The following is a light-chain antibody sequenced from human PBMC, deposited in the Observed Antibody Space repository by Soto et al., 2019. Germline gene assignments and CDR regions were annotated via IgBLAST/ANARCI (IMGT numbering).Light chain of an antibody. CDR2: GAS. V-gene: IGKV3-20*01. CDR1: QSVTSN. CDR3: QQYGNSIT. J-gene: IGKJ5*01. Sequence: EIVMTQSPVTLSVSPGERATLCFSASQSVTSNLAWYQQKPGQAPRLLIYGASSRATGIPDRFSGSGSGTDFTLTINRLEPEDFAVYYCQQYGNSITFGQGTRLEI.